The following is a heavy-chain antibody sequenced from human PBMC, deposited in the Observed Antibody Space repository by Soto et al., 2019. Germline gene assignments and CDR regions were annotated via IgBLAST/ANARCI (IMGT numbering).Heavy chain of an antibody. CDR3: ARGDTAMVTIDY. J-gene: IGHJ4*02. D-gene: IGHD5-18*01. CDR2: INHSGST. CDR1: GGSFSCYY. Sequence: SETLSLTCAVYGGSFSCYYWSWIRQPPGKGLEWIGEINHSGSTNYNPSLKSRVTISVDTSKNQFSLKLSSVTAADTAVYYCARGDTAMVTIDYWGQGNLVTVPS. V-gene: IGHV4-34*01.